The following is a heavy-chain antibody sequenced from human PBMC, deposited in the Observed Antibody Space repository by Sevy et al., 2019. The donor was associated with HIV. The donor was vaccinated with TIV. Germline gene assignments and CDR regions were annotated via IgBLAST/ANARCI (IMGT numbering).Heavy chain of an antibody. V-gene: IGHV3-23*01. CDR3: AKDRSPQVATGGWDYFDY. CDR2: ISGSGGST. J-gene: IGHJ4*02. D-gene: IGHD5-12*01. Sequence: GGSLRLSCAASGFTFSSYAMSWVRQAPGKGLEWVSAISGSGGSTYHADSVKGRFTISRDNSKNTLYLQMNSLRAEDTAVYYCAKDRSPQVATGGWDYFDYWGQGTLVTVSS. CDR1: GFTFSSYA.